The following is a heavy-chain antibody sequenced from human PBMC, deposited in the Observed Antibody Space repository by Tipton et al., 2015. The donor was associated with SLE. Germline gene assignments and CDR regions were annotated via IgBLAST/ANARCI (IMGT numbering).Heavy chain of an antibody. CDR2: IWYDGSDK. CDR3: ARHNTGWNAFDM. J-gene: IGHJ3*02. D-gene: IGHD6-19*01. Sequence: SLRLSCAASGFRFSSSGMHWVRQAPGKGLEWVAVIWYDGSDKSYADSVKGRFTISRDNSKNTVYLQMNSLRGEDTALYFCARHNTGWNAFDMWGQGTMVSVSS. CDR1: GFRFSSSG. V-gene: IGHV3-33*01.